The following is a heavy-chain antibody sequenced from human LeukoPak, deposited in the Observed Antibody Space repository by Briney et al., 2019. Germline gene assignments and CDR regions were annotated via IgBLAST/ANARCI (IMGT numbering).Heavy chain of an antibody. CDR3: ARVSPQNCSSTSCYILDY. D-gene: IGHD2-2*02. CDR2: IVSISTTT. J-gene: IGHJ4*02. Sequence: GSSVKVSCKASGGTFSSDAFNWVRQAPGQGLEWMGGIVSISTTTKYAQKFQGRVTITADESTSTVYMELSNLRSEDTAVYYCARVSPQNCSSTSCYILDYWGQGTLVTVSS. V-gene: IGHV1-69*01. CDR1: GGTFSSDA.